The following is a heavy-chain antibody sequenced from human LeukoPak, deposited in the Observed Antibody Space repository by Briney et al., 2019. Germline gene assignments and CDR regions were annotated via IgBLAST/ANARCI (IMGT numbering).Heavy chain of an antibody. CDR2: ISCSGSTI. CDR1: GLTFSSYE. V-gene: IGHV3-48*03. D-gene: IGHD3-10*01. Sequence: GGSLRLSCAASGLTFSSYEMHWVRQARGKGLEWVSYISCSGSTIFYADSVKDRFTISRDNAKNSLYLHMNTLIARHAPVFYFAGALLVRGVSDAFDIWGQGTMVTVSS. J-gene: IGHJ3*02. CDR3: AGALLVRGVSDAFDI.